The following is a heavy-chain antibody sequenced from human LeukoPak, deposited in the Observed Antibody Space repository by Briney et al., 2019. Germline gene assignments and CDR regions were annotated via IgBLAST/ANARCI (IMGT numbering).Heavy chain of an antibody. CDR2: ISGSGTGGNT. V-gene: IGHV3-23*01. Sequence: PGGSLRLSCAASGFTFNSYAMSWVRQAPGKGLEWVSGISGSGTGGNTYYGDSVKGRFTISRDNSKNTAYLQMNSLKTEDTAVYYCTTRWGIVGATPADYWGQGTLVTVSS. D-gene: IGHD1-26*01. CDR3: TTRWGIVGATPADY. CDR1: GFTFNSYA. J-gene: IGHJ4*02.